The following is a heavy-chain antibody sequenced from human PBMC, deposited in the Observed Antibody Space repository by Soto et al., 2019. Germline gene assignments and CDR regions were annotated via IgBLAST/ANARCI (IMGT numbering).Heavy chain of an antibody. D-gene: IGHD6-13*01. CDR3: ARVAYTAAAGPADYFQH. Sequence: ASVTMSLTCTVAGGSIINGGCYWSWIKKHPGNCLEWIGYIYYSGSTYYNPSLKSRVTISVDTSKNQFSLKLSSVTAADTAVYYCARVAYTAAAGPADYFQHWGQRPLVTGSS. CDR1: GGSIINGGCY. J-gene: IGHJ1*01. CDR2: IYYSGST. V-gene: IGHV4-31*03.